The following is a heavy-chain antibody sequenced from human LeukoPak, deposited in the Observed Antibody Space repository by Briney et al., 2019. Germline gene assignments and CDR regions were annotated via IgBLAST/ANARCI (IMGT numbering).Heavy chain of an antibody. D-gene: IGHD5-18*01. CDR3: ARDLGGYNYGYSFDY. CDR1: GGSVSGYY. Sequence: SETLSLTCTVSGGSVSGYYWNWIRQPAGRGLEWIGRIYTTGSTNYNPSLKSRVTMSVDTSKNQFSLKLFSVPAADTAVYYCARDLGGYNYGYSFDYWGQGTLVTVSS. CDR2: IYTTGST. V-gene: IGHV4-4*07. J-gene: IGHJ4*02.